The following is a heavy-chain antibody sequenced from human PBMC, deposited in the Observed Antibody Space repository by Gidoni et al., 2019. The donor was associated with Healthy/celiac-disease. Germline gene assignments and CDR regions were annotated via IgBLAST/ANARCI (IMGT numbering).Heavy chain of an antibody. CDR2: INPNSGGT. D-gene: IGHD3-3*01. CDR3: ARVYYDFWSGYLRYYYYGMDV. J-gene: IGHJ6*02. V-gene: IGHV1-2*02. Sequence: QVHLVHPGAEGKRPGASVRVPCKAPGYPFTGSDIPWVRQAPGQGLEWMGWINPNSGGTNYAQKFQGRVTMTRDTSISTAYMELSRLRSDDTAVYYCARVYYDFWSGYLRYYYYGMDVWGQGTTVTVSS. CDR1: GYPFTGSD.